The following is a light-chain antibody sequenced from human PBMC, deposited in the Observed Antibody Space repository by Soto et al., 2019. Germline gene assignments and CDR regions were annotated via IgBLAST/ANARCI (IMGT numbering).Light chain of an antibody. CDR2: DVS. V-gene: IGLV2-14*01. CDR3: NSFTSSSTLYV. CDR1: SSEVGGYNY. Sequence: QSALTQPASVSGSPGQSITISCTGTSSEVGGYNYVSWYQQHPGKAPKLMIYDVSNRPSGVSNRFSGSKSGNTASLTISGLQAEDEADYYCNSFTSSSTLYVFGTGTKLTVL. J-gene: IGLJ1*01.